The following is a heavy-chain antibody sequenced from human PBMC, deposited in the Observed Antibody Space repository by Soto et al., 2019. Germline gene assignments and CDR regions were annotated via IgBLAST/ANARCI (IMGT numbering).Heavy chain of an antibody. CDR1: GYNFATDW. Sequence: PGESLKISCKGSGYNFATDWIGWVRQMPGKGLEWMGIIYPADSDTRYSPPSQGQVTISADKSISTAYLQWSSLKASDTAMYYCARYWHSYSLNYYRGMDVWGQGTTVTVSS. J-gene: IGHJ6*02. CDR2: IYPADSDT. CDR3: ARYWHSYSLNYYRGMDV. V-gene: IGHV5-51*01. D-gene: IGHD5-18*01.